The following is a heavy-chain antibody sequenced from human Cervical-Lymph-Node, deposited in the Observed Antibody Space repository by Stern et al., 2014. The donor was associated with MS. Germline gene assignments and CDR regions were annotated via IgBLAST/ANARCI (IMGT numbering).Heavy chain of an antibody. V-gene: IGHV5-51*01. J-gene: IGHJ4*02. CDR2: NYPGDSDP. CDR3: ARHCGFRPGCIDY. Sequence: DVQLVEPGAEVKTPGESLKISCKGSGYSFTSYWIGWVRQMPGKGLEWMGINYPGDSDPRYSPSFQGQVTISADKSISTAYLQWSSLKASDTAMYYCARHCGFRPGCIDYWGQGTLVTVSS. D-gene: IGHD2-21*01. CDR1: GYSFTSYW.